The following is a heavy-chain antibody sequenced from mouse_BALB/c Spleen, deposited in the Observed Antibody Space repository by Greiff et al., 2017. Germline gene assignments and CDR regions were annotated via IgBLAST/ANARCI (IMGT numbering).Heavy chain of an antibody. CDR2: IWGDGST. CDR1: GFSLTGYG. V-gene: IGHV2-6-7*01. J-gene: IGHJ4*01. Sequence: QVQLKESGPGLVAPSQSLSITCTVSGFSLTGYGVNWVRQPPGKGLEWLGMIWGDGSTDYNSALKSRLSISKDNSTSQVFLKMNSLQTDDTARYYCARDYDGYYYAMDYWGQGTSVTVSS. D-gene: IGHD2-12*01. CDR3: ARDYDGYYYAMDY.